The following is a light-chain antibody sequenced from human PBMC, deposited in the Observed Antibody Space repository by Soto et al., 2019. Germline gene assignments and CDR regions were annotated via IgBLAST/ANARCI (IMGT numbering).Light chain of an antibody. Sequence: DIQMTQSPSSLYASVGDRVTITCRASQSISSYLNWYQQKPGKAPKLLIYAASSLQSGVPSRFSGSGSGTEFTLTISSLQPEDFANYYCQQSYSTPSTFGPGTKVDI. CDR3: QQSYSTPST. V-gene: IGKV1-39*01. CDR1: QSISSY. CDR2: AAS. J-gene: IGKJ3*01.